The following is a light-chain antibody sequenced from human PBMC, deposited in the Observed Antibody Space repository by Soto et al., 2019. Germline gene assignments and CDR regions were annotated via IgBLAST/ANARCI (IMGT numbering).Light chain of an antibody. CDR3: QQYRTSPYT. CDR1: QSVSSNY. V-gene: IGKV3-20*01. Sequence: EIVLTQSPGTLSLYPWEIATLSCRASQSVSSNYLAWYQQKPGQAPRLLIYGASSRATGIPDRFRGSGSGADFTLTISRLEPEDFAVYYCQQYRTSPYTFGQGTKVDIK. CDR2: GAS. J-gene: IGKJ2*01.